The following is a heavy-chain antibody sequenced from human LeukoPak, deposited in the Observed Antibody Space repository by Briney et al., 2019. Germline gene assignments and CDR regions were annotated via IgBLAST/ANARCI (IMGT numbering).Heavy chain of an antibody. V-gene: IGHV1-69*04. J-gene: IGHJ4*02. D-gene: IGHD5-18*01. CDR3: ARDREDTAMAVDY. CDR2: IIPILGIA. Sequence: VASVKVSCKASGYTFTSYGISWVRQAPGQGLEWMGRIIPILGIANYAQKFQGRVTITADKSTSTAYMELSSLRSEDTAVYYCARDREDTAMAVDYWGQGTLVTVSS. CDR1: GYTFTSYG.